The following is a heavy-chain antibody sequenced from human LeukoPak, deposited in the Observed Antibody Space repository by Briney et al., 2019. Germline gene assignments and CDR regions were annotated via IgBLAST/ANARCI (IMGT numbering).Heavy chain of an antibody. CDR1: GGSFSGYY. J-gene: IGHJ6*03. V-gene: IGHV4-34*01. CDR2: INHSGST. CDR3: ARARTYYGSGSYRPIYYYYYYMDV. D-gene: IGHD3-10*01. Sequence: SETLSLTCAVYGGSFSGYYWSWIRQPPGKGLEWIGEINHSGSTNYNPSLKSRVTISVDTSKNQFSLKLSSVTAADTAVYYCARARTYYGSGSYRPIYYYYYYMDVWGKGTTVTVSS.